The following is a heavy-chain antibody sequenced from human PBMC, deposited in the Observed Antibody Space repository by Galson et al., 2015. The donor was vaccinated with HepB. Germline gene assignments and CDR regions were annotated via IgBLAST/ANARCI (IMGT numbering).Heavy chain of an antibody. V-gene: IGHV3-49*03. J-gene: IGHJ4*02. CDR3: TRALAAAGTLFDY. CDR2: IRSKAYGGTT. Sequence: SLRLSCAASGFTFGDYAMSWFRQAPGKGLGWVGFIRSKAYGGTTEYAASVKGRFTISRDDSKSIAYLQMNSLKTEDTAVYYCTRALAAAGTLFDYWGQGTLVTVSS. D-gene: IGHD6-13*01. CDR1: GFTFGDYA.